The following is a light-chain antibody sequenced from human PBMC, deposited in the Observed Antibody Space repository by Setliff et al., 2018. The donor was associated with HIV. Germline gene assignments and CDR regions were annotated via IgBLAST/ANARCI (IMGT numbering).Light chain of an antibody. CDR3: SSYAITNSLP. CDR2: GVR. CDR1: SSDVGGYNY. V-gene: IGLV2-14*03. Sequence: QSALTQPASVSGSPGQSITISCTGSSSDVGGYNYVSWYQQHPGKAPKLIIYGVRNRPSVVSERFSGSKSGNTASLTISGLQAEDEADYYCSSYAITNSLPFGTGTKVTVL. J-gene: IGLJ1*01.